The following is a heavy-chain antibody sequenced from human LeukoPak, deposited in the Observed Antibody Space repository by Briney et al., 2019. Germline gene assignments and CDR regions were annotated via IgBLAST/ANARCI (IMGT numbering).Heavy chain of an antibody. V-gene: IGHV1-58*02. CDR2: IVVCSGNT. CDR3: AASGYGFGELPSYFHYYMDV. J-gene: IGHJ6*03. D-gene: IGHD3-10*01. CDR1: GFTFTRSA. Sequence: GTSVKVSCKASGFTFTRSAMQWVRQARGQRLEWIGWIVVCSGNTKYAQKFQERVTITRDMSTSTAYMELSSLRSEDTAVYYCAASGYGFGELPSYFHYYMDVWGTGTTVTISS.